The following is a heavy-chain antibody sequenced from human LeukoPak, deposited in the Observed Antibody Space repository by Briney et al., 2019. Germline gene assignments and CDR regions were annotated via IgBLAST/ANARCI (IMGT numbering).Heavy chain of an antibody. J-gene: IGHJ5*02. CDR1: GFTFSRNW. CDR2: IKSKTDGGTT. CDR3: TTDSRYRYAYDH. Sequence: GGSLRLSCAASGFTFSRNWMSWVRQAPGRGLEWVGRIKSKTDGGTTDYAAPVKGRFTISRDDSKNRLYLQMNSLKTEDTAVYYCTTDSRYRYAYDHWGQGTLVTVSS. D-gene: IGHD5-18*01. V-gene: IGHV3-15*01.